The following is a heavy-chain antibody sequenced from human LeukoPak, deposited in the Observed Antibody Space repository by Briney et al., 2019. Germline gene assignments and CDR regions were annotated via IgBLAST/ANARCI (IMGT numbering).Heavy chain of an antibody. CDR2: IRRKGQSYTT. CDR1: GFTFSDYI. J-gene: IGHJ3*02. D-gene: IGHD3-22*01. V-gene: IGHV3-72*01. CDR3: SRDGKVGDNSAFDI. Sequence: GGSLRLTCAASGFTFSDYILDWVRQAPGKGLKWVGRIRRKGQSYTTEYAASVKGRFTISRDDSKNSLYLHMNSLRTEDTAVYHCSRDGKVGDNSAFDIWGQGTMVTVSS.